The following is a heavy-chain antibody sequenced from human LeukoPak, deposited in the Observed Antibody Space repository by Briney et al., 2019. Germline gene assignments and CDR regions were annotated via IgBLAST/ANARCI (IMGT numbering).Heavy chain of an antibody. Sequence: SETLSLTCAVYGGSFSGYYWSWIRQPPGKGLEWIGEINHSGSTNYNPSLKGRVTISVDTSKNQFSLKLSSVTAADTAVYYCTVGDWNYGQSDYWGQGTLVTVSS. CDR3: TVGDWNYGQSDY. D-gene: IGHD1-7*01. CDR2: INHSGST. J-gene: IGHJ4*02. V-gene: IGHV4-34*01. CDR1: GGSFSGYY.